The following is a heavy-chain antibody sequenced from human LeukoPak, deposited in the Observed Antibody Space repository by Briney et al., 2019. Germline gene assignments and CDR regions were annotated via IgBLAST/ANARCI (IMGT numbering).Heavy chain of an antibody. Sequence: GASVKVSCKASGYTFTSYGISWVRQAPGQGLEWMGWISAYNGKTNYAQKLQGRVTMTTDTSTSTAYMELRSLRSDDTAVYYCAKEDIYYDSSGYYAKVNYYGMDVWGQGTTVTVSS. J-gene: IGHJ6*02. CDR1: GYTFTSYG. D-gene: IGHD3-22*01. V-gene: IGHV1-18*01. CDR2: ISAYNGKT. CDR3: AKEDIYYDSSGYYAKVNYYGMDV.